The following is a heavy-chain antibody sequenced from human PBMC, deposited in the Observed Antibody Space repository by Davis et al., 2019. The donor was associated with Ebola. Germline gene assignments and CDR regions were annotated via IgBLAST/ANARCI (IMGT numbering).Heavy chain of an antibody. CDR2: ISYDGSNK. D-gene: IGHD1-26*01. CDR1: GFTFSSYG. J-gene: IGHJ3*02. CDR3: AKDKNWYSGSYRAFDI. Sequence: GESLKISCAASGFTFSSYGMHWVRQAPGKGLEWVAVISYDGSNKYYADSVKGRFTISRDNSKNTLYLQMNSLRAEDTAVYYCAKDKNWYSGSYRAFDIWGQGTMVTVSS. V-gene: IGHV3-30*18.